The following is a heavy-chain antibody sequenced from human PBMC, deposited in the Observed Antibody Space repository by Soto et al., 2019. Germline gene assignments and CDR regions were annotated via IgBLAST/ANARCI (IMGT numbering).Heavy chain of an antibody. CDR3: ARVGGVRGYHYVTAFDY. D-gene: IGHD6-25*01. CDR2: ISVYNDKT. J-gene: IGHJ4*02. V-gene: IGHV1-18*01. Sequence: QVQLVQSGAEVEEPGASVRVSCKASGYTFTNFGINWVRQAPGQGLEWMGWISVYNDKTNYAQNFQDRVTMTTDTSTSTAYMELRSLRSDDTATYYCARVGGVRGYHYVTAFDYWGQGTLVTVSS. CDR1: GYTFTNFG.